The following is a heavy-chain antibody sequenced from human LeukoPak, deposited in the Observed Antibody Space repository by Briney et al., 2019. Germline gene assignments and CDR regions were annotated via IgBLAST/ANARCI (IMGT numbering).Heavy chain of an antibody. CDR2: IKQDGSEK. J-gene: IGHJ4*02. CDR1: GFIFNNYG. V-gene: IGHV3-7*01. CDR3: ASYYGSGNYDNKLIDY. Sequence: PGRSLTLSCAASGFIFNNYGMQWVRQAPGKGLEWVANIKQDGSEKYYVDSVKGRFTISRDNAKNSLYLQMNSLRAEDTAVYYCASYYGSGNYDNKLIDYWGQGTLVTVSS. D-gene: IGHD3-10*01.